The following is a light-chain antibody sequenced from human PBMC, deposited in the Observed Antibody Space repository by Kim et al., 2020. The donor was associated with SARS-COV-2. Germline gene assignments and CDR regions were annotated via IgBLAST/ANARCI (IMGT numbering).Light chain of an antibody. J-gene: IGLJ2*01. CDR1: SSDVGVYNY. V-gene: IGLV2-14*01. CDR3: TSYSSYTTVV. CDR2: DVS. Sequence: QSVVTQPASVSGSPGQSITISCTGTSSDVGVYNYVSWYQQHPGKAPKVMIYDVSTRPSGVSNRFSGSKSGSTASLTISGLQPEDESNYYCTSYSSYTTVVFGGGTQLTVL.